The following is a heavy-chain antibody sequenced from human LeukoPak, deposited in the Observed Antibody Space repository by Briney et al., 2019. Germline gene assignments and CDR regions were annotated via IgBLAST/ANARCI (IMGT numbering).Heavy chain of an antibody. CDR1: GGSISPYY. CDR2: IYYNGNT. D-gene: IGHD1-26*01. Sequence: PSETLSLTCTVSGGSISPYYWSWIRQPPGKGLEWIGYIYYNGNTDHSPSLKSRVTISVDSYNNQFSLKLTSVTAADTAVYYCARRRSGSGALDIWGQGKMVTVSS. V-gene: IGHV4-59*01. CDR3: ARRRSGSGALDI. J-gene: IGHJ3*02.